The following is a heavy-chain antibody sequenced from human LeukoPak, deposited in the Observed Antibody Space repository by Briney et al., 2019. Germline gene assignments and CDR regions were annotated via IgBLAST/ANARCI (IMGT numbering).Heavy chain of an antibody. CDR3: ARRAGAYSHPYDY. Sequence: GGSLRLSCAASGFTVSSNSMSWVRQAPGKGLEWVSFIYSDNTHYSDSVKGRFPISRDNSKNTLYLQTNSLRAEDTAVYYCARRAGAYSHPYDYWGQGTLVTVSS. D-gene: IGHD4/OR15-4a*01. CDR1: GFTVSSNS. V-gene: IGHV3-53*01. J-gene: IGHJ4*02. CDR2: IYSDNT.